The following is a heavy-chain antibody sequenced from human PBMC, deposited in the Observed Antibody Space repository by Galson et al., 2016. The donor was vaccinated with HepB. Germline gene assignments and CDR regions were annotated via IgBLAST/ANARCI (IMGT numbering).Heavy chain of an antibody. CDR2: IYHSGIA. Sequence: SETLSLTCNVSGGSVNDYQWSWIRQSPGRELEWIGYIYHSGIANYNPSLKSRVTISLDRSKNQFSLNLKSVTAADTAMYYCAIPMKPWLHLVVWGQGTLVTVS. CDR1: GGSVNDYQ. J-gene: IGHJ4*02. CDR3: AIPMKPWLHLVV. D-gene: IGHD5-24*01. V-gene: IGHV4-59*02.